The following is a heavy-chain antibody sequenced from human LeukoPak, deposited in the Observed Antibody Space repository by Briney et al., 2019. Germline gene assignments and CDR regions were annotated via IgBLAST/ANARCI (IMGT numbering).Heavy chain of an antibody. CDR2: IYYSGST. CDR3: ARLLFSYGSGSYDFDY. Sequence: SETLSLTCTVSGGSISSYYWSWIRQPPGKGLEWIGYIYYSGSTNYNPSLKSRVAISVDTSKNQFSLKLSSVTAADTAVYYCARLLFSYGSGSYDFDYWGQGTLVTVSS. J-gene: IGHJ4*02. V-gene: IGHV4-59*08. D-gene: IGHD3-10*01. CDR1: GGSISSYY.